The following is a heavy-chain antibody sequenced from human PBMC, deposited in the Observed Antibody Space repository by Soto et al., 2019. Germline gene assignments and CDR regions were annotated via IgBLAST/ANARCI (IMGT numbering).Heavy chain of an antibody. CDR2: INADNGNR. D-gene: IGHD1-26*01. V-gene: IGHV1-3*01. J-gene: IGHJ4*02. CDR1: GYRFTTYS. CDR3: AREGGELRSHFDY. Sequence: ASVKVSCKASGYRFTTYSIQWVRQSPGQRLEWMGWINADNGNRGYSEKFQDRLSLTGDTSANTVYMELSSLRSEDTAVYYCAREGGELRSHFDYWGQGSLVTVSS.